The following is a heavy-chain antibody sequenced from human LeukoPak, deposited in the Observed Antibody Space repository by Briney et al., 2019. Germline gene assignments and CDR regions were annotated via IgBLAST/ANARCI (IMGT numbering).Heavy chain of an antibody. J-gene: IGHJ5*02. Sequence: ASVKVSCKASGYTFTGYYMHWVRQAPGQGLEWMGWINPNSGGTNYAQKFQGRVTMTRDTSISTAYMELSRLRSDDTAVYYCARPTSGTTYNWFDPWGQGTLVTVSS. CDR3: ARPTSGTTYNWFDP. D-gene: IGHD1-1*01. CDR1: GYTFTGYY. V-gene: IGHV1-2*02. CDR2: INPNSGGT.